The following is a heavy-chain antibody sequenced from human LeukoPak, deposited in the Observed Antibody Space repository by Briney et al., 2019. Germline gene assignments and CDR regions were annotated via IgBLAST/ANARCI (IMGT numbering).Heavy chain of an antibody. J-gene: IGHJ4*02. V-gene: IGHV4-39*01. Sequence: PSETLSLTCTVSGGSISSSSYYWGWIRQPPGKGLEWIGSIYYSGSTYYNPSLKSRVTISVDTSKNQFSLKLSSVTAADTAVYYCARGKITTVTTRRYFDYWAREPWSPSPQ. D-gene: IGHD4-17*01. CDR1: GGSISSSSYY. CDR3: ARGKITTVTTRRYFDY. CDR2: IYYSGST.